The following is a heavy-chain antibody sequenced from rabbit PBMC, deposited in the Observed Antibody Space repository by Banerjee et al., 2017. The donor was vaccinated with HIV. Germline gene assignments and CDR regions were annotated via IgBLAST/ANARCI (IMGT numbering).Heavy chain of an antibody. J-gene: IGHJ4*01. V-gene: IGHV1S40*01. CDR1: GLDFSSSYW. CDR3: ARGGSRTNL. CDR2: IWTGSGST. Sequence: QSLEESGGDLVKPGASLTLTCTASGLDFSSSYWICWVRQAPGKGPEWIGCIWTGSGSTYYATWAKGRFTISKTSSTTVTLQMISLTAADTATYFCARGGSRTNLWGQGTLVTVS. D-gene: IGHD4-2*01.